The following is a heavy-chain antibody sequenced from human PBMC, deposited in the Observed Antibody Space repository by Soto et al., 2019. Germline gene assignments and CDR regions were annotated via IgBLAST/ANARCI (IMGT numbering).Heavy chain of an antibody. D-gene: IGHD1-26*01. J-gene: IGHJ4*01. V-gene: IGHV6-1*01. CDR3: ARGEQYSGRIFDY. CDR2: TYYRSKWYY. CDR1: GDSVSSNSAG. Sequence: QVQLQQSGPGLVKPSQTLSLTCAITGDSVSSNSAGWSWVRQSPSRGLEWLGRTYYRSKWYYEYAVSVRGRITINPATSKTQYSLQLNSVTPEDTAVYFCARGEQYSGRIFDYWGQGTLVTVSS.